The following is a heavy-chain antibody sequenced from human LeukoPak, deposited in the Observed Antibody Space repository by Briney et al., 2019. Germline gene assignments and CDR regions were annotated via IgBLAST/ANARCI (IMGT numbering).Heavy chain of an antibody. CDR2: IYGSGST. Sequence: SETLSLTCTVSGGSIISNNFYWSWIRQPAGKGLEWIGRIYGSGSTNYSPSLRGRVTISMDTSKNQFSLILNSVTAADTAVYFCARGWGSTSSNYFDPWGQGTLVTVSS. J-gene: IGHJ5*02. CDR3: ARGWGSTSSNYFDP. D-gene: IGHD2-2*01. CDR1: GGSIISNNFY. V-gene: IGHV4-61*02.